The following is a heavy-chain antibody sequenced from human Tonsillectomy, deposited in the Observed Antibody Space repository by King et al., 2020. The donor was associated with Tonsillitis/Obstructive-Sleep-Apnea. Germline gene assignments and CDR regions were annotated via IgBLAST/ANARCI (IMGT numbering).Heavy chain of an antibody. Sequence: VQLVESGGGVVQPGRSLRLSCAASGFTFSSYGMHWVRQAPGKGLEWVAVISYDGSNKYYADSVKGRFTISRDNSKNTLYLQMNSLRAEDTAVYYAHLSNYGFWSGYHSSYYYYGMDGWGQGTKVTVSS. V-gene: IGHV3-30*03. D-gene: IGHD3-3*01. J-gene: IGHJ6*02. CDR2: ISYDGSNK. CDR3: HLSNYGFWSGYHSSYYYYGMDG. CDR1: GFTFSSYG.